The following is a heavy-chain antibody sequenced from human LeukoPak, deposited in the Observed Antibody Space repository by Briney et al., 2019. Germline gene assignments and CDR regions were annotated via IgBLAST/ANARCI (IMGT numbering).Heavy chain of an antibody. D-gene: IGHD4-17*01. CDR2: ISGSGGST. V-gene: IGHV3-23*01. CDR1: GFTFSSYA. J-gene: IGHJ4*02. CDR3: AKDRRPNYGDYPGYFDY. Sequence: GGSLILSCAASGFTFSSYAMSWVRQAPGKGLEWVSAISGSGGSTYYADSVKGRFTISRDNSKNTLYLQMNSLRAEDTAVYYCAKDRRPNYGDYPGYFDYWGQGTLVTVSS.